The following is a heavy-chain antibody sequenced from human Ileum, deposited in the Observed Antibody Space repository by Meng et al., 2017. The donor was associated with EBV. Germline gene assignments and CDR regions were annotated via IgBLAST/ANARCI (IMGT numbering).Heavy chain of an antibody. CDR1: GRSVSISSYY. J-gene: IGHJ4*02. Sequence: VQLQASGPRLVKPSETPSLTCTGPGRSVSISSYYWSWIRQPPGKGLEWIGYIYYSGTTNYNPSLESRVTISVDTSKNQFSLKLRSVAASDTAVYYCARGWDTAMDSGWGQGTLVTVSS. D-gene: IGHD5-18*01. CDR3: ARGWDTAMDSG. CDR2: IYYSGTT. V-gene: IGHV4-61*01.